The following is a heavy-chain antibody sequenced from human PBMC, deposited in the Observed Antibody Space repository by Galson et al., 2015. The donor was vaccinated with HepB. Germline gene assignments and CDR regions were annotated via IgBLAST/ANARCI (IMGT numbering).Heavy chain of an antibody. V-gene: IGHV1-46*03. D-gene: IGHD6-13*01. Sequence: SVKVSCKASGYTFTSYYMHWVRQAPGQGLEWMGIINPSGGSTSYAQKFQGRVTMTRDTSTSTVYMELSSLRSEDTAVYYCAREYSSTSRENYYYYGMDVWGQGTTVTVSS. J-gene: IGHJ6*02. CDR1: GYTFTSYY. CDR3: AREYSSTSRENYYYYGMDV. CDR2: INPSGGST.